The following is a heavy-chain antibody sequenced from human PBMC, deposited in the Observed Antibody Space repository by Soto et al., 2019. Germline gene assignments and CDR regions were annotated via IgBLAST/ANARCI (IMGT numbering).Heavy chain of an antibody. CDR2: ISSSSSYI. Sequence: PGGSLRLSCAASGFTFSSYSMNWVRQAPGKGLEWVSSISSSSSYIYYADSVKGRFTISRDNAKNSLYLQMNSLRAEDTAVYYCARERHYYYGMDVWGQGTTVTVSS. J-gene: IGHJ6*02. CDR1: GFTFSSYS. CDR3: ARERHYYYGMDV. V-gene: IGHV3-21*01.